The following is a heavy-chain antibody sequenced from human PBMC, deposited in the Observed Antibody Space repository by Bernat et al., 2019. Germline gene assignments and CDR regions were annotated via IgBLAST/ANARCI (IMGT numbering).Heavy chain of an antibody. J-gene: IGHJ4*02. CDR2: IYWDDDK. Sequence: QITLKESGPTLVKPTQTLTLTCTFSGFSLSTSGVGVGWIRQPPGKALEWLALIYWDDDKRYSPSLKSRLTITKDTSKNQVVLTMTNMDPVDTATYYCVHRRIVATRDYYYFDYWGQGTLVTVSS. CDR1: GFSLSTSGVG. D-gene: IGHD5-12*01. V-gene: IGHV2-5*02. CDR3: VHRRIVATRDYYYFDY.